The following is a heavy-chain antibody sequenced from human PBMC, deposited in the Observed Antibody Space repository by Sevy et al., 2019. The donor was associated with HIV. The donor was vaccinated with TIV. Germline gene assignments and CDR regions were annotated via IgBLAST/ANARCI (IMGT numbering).Heavy chain of an antibody. D-gene: IGHD6-19*01. CDR2: ISAYNGNK. J-gene: IGHJ4*02. Sequence: ASVKVSCKASGYTFTSYGISWVRQAPGQGLEWMGWISAYNGNKNYAQKLQGRVTMTTDTSTSTAYMELRSLRSDDTAVYYCARDRKARYSSGWYGGYWGQGTLVTVSS. CDR3: ARDRKARYSSGWYGGY. CDR1: GYTFTSYG. V-gene: IGHV1-18*01.